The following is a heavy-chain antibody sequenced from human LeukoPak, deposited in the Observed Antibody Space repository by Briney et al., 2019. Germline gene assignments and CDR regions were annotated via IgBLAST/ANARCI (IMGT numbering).Heavy chain of an antibody. J-gene: IGHJ4*02. CDR3: AKQYYYGSGSIDY. CDR2: ISSSGSTI. D-gene: IGHD3-10*01. CDR1: GFTFSSYE. V-gene: IGHV3-48*03. Sequence: GGSLRLSCAASGFTFSSYEMNWVRQAPGKGLEWVSYISSSGSTIYYADSLKGRFTISRDNSKNTLYLQMNSLRVEDTAIYYCAKQYYYGSGSIDYWGQGTLVTVSS.